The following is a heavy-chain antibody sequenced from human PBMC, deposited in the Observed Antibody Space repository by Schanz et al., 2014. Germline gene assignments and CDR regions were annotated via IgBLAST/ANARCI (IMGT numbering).Heavy chain of an antibody. CDR3: ARKMKLGVYGGKGQDSLDI. D-gene: IGHD4-17*01. CDR2: INSVGSNT. V-gene: IGHV3-74*01. J-gene: IGHJ3*02. CDR1: GFTFSSHC. Sequence: EVQLVQSGGGLVQPGGSLRLSCAASGFTFSSHCMHWVRQDPGKGLVWVARINSVGSNTDYADSVTGRFTISRDNAKNTLYLQMNPQRAEDTAVYYCARKMKLGVYGGKGQDSLDIWGQGTMVTVSS.